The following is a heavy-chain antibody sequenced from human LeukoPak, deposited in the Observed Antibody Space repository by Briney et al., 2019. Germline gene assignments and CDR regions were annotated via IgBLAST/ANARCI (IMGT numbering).Heavy chain of an antibody. CDR2: ISWNSANI. Sequence: GRSLRLSCAASGFNFDDYAMHWVRQPPGKGLEWVSGISWNSANIGYADSVKGRFTISRGNAKNSLYLQMNSLRDEDSAFYYCATVAGSSLSRNYFDPWGQGTLVTVSS. CDR1: GFNFDDYA. J-gene: IGHJ5*02. V-gene: IGHV3-9*01. CDR3: ATVAGSSLSRNYFDP. D-gene: IGHD6-6*01.